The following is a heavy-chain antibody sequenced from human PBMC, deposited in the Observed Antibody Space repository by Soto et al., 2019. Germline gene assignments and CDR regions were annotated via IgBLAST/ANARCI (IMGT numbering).Heavy chain of an antibody. Sequence: SETLSLTCTVSGGSISSSLYYWGWIRHPPGNGLEWIGSIYYIGSTYYNPSLKSRVIISVRTSKNQFSLKLSSVTAADTTVYYRARQTYYYDSSGNWLDPWGAGTMLTVYS. J-gene: IGHJ5*02. D-gene: IGHD3-22*01. CDR2: IYYIGST. CDR3: ARQTYYYDSSGNWLDP. V-gene: IGHV4-39*01. CDR1: GGSISSSLYY.